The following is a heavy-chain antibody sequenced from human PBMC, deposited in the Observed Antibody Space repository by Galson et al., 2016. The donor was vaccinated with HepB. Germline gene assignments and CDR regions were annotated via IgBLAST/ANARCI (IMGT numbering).Heavy chain of an antibody. CDR1: GFTFDDYA. D-gene: IGHD3-10*01. Sequence: SLRLSCAASGFTFDDYAMHWVRQAPGKGLEWVSGINWNSGSIGYADSVKGRFTISRDSAKNALYLQMNSLRVEDTAMYFCAKDRRVLWFGESGIASDFWGQGTMVTVSS. CDR2: INWNSGSI. V-gene: IGHV3-9*01. J-gene: IGHJ3*01. CDR3: AKDRRVLWFGESGIASDF.